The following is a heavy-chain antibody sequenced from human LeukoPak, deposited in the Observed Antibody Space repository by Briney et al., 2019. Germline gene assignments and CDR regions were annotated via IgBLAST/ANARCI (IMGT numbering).Heavy chain of an antibody. Sequence: PGGSLRLSCAASGFTFSSYGMHWVRQAPGKGLEWVALISYEGSIKYYADSVKGRFTISRDNSKSTVYLQMNSLRAEDTAVYYCAKYLVPTSVLMDVWGQGTTVTVSS. J-gene: IGHJ6*02. D-gene: IGHD2-2*01. CDR2: ISYEGSIK. CDR1: GFTFSSYG. V-gene: IGHV3-30*18. CDR3: AKYLVPTSVLMDV.